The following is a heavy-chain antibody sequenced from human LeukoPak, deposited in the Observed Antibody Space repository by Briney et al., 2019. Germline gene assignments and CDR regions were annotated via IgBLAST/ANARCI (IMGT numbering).Heavy chain of an antibody. CDR2: ISSSTLKI. V-gene: IGHV3-23*01. J-gene: IGHJ3*01. D-gene: IGHD3-22*01. CDR1: GFTFSSYG. Sequence: GGTLRLSCAASGFTFSSYGMSWVRQAPGKGLEWVSAISSSTLKIYYADSVKGRFTISRDNSKNTLYLQMNSLRAEDTAVYYCSAGEGYYDSSDYYSAWAFNVWGQGTMVTVSS. CDR3: SAGEGYYDSSDYYSAWAFNV.